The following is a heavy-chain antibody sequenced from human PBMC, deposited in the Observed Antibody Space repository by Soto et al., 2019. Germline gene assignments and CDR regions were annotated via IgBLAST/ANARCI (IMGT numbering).Heavy chain of an antibody. V-gene: IGHV4-59*01. CDR1: GGSISSYY. Sequence: QVQLQESGPGLVKPSETLSLTCTVSGGSISSYYWSWIRQPPGKGLEWIGYIYYSGSTNYNPSLKSRVTISVGTSKSQFCLKLSSVTAADTAVYYCARSSVTTSYWYFDLWGRGTLVTVSS. D-gene: IGHD4-17*01. J-gene: IGHJ2*01. CDR3: ARSSVTTSYWYFDL. CDR2: IYYSGST.